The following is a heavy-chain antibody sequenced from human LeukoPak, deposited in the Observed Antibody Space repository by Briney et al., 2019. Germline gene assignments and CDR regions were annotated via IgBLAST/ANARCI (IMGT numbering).Heavy chain of an antibody. CDR1: GYTFTGYY. J-gene: IGHJ5*02. CDR2: INPNSGGT. Sequence: ASVKVSCKASGYTFTGYYMHWVRQAPGQGLEWMGRINPNSGGTNYAQKFQGRVTMTRDTSISTAYMELSSLRSEDTAVYYCARDWWNWFDPWGQGTLVTVSS. D-gene: IGHD2-15*01. CDR3: ARDWWNWFDP. V-gene: IGHV1-2*06.